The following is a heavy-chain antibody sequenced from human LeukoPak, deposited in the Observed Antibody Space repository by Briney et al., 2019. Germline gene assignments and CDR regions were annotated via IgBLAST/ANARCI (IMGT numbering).Heavy chain of an antibody. CDR1: GGSFRGYY. V-gene: IGHV4-34*01. Sequence: PSETLSLTCAVYGGSFRGYYWSWVRQPPGKGLEWIGEINHSGSTNYNPSLKSPVTISVDTSKHQFSLKLSSVTAADTAVYYCARPSRLLPRNDWYFELWGRGTLFTVSS. CDR2: INHSGST. D-gene: IGHD2-15*01. J-gene: IGHJ2*01. CDR3: ARPSRLLPRNDWYFEL.